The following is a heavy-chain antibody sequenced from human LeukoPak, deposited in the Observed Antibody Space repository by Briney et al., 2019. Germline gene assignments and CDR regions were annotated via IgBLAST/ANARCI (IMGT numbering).Heavy chain of an antibody. D-gene: IGHD6-13*01. CDR1: GYTFTSYG. J-gene: IGHJ4*02. CDR2: ISAYNGHT. Sequence: GASVKVSCKASGYTFTSYGISWARQAPGQGLEWMGWISAYNGHTEYAQKFQGRVTLTTDTSTTTAYMEVRSLSSDDTAVYYCARICCPASASWYPDDYWGQGTLVTVSS. CDR3: ARICCPASASWYPDDY. V-gene: IGHV1-18*01.